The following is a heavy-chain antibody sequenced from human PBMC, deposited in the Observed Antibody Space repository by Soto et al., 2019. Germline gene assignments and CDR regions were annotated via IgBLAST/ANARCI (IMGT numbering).Heavy chain of an antibody. CDR2: IKSKTDGGTT. D-gene: IGHD3-3*01. CDR1: VFNFRSAW. V-gene: IGHV3-15*01. CDR3: TTDYYHDFWSGYRALGEFDD. Sequence: KSWGSLRFSCASGVFNFRSAWMNWVRQAPGRGLASVRRIKSKTDGGTTDYAAPVKGRFTISRDDSKNTLYLQMNSLKTEDTAVYYCTTDYYHDFWSGYRALGEFDDWGQGTMVTVSS. J-gene: IGHJ4*02.